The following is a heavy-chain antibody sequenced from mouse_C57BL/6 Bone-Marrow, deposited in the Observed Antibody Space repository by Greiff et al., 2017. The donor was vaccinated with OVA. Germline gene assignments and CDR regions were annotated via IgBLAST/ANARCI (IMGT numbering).Heavy chain of an antibody. D-gene: IGHD1-1*01. V-gene: IGHV1-82*01. CDR1: GYAFSSSW. Sequence: QVQLQQSGPELVKPGASVKISCKASGYAFSSSWMNWVKQRPGKGLEWIGRIYPGDGDTNYNGKFKGKATLTADKSSSTAYMQLSSLTSEDSAVYFCARDSITTTCYFDYWGKGTTLTVSS. CDR2: IYPGDGDT. J-gene: IGHJ2*01. CDR3: ARDSITTTCYFDY.